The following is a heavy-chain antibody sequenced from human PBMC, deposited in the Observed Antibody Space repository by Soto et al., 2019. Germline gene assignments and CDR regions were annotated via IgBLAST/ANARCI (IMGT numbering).Heavy chain of an antibody. CDR2: INQDGTEK. Sequence: PGGSLRLSCAASGVTFCREWVNWVRQAPGKGLEWVANINQDGTEKYYVDSVKGRFTISRDNAKNSLYLQMNSLRAEDSAIYYCVRAASWGQGALVTVSS. J-gene: IGHJ5*02. CDR1: GVTFCREW. CDR3: VRAAS. V-gene: IGHV3-7*03.